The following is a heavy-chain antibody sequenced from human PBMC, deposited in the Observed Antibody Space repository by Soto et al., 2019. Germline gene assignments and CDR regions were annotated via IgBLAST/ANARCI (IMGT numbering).Heavy chain of an antibody. V-gene: IGHV1-2*02. CDR1: GYTFTGYY. CDR2: INPNSGGT. J-gene: IGHJ6*02. Sequence: QVQLVQSGAEVKKPGASVKVSCKASGYTFTGYYMHWVRQAPGQGLEWMGWINPNSGGTNYAQKFQGRVTMTRDTSISTAYMELRSLRSDDTAVYYCARDHYSGSAVEGIFGVVIPDYYYYYGMDVWGQGTTVTVSS. CDR3: ARDHYSGSAVEGIFGVVIPDYYYYYGMDV. D-gene: IGHD3-3*01.